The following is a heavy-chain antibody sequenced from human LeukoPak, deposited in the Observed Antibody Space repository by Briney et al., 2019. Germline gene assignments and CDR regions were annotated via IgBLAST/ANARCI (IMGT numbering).Heavy chain of an antibody. D-gene: IGHD5-12*01. J-gene: IGHJ5*01. Sequence: ASVKVSCKASGYTFTDYYMHWVRQAPGQGLEWMGWINPNSGGTNYAQKFQGRVTMTRDTSISTAYMELSRLTSDDTAVYYCARMGSGYDYFSNWFDSWGQGTLVTVSS. V-gene: IGHV1-2*02. CDR1: GYTFTDYY. CDR2: INPNSGGT. CDR3: ARMGSGYDYFSNWFDS.